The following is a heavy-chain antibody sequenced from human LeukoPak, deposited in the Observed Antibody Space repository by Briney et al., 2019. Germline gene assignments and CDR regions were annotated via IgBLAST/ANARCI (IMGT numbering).Heavy chain of an antibody. J-gene: IGHJ4*02. D-gene: IGHD5-12*01. CDR3: ARGKGYSGYDRYYFDY. Sequence: ASVKVSCKASGYTFTSYDINWVRQATGQGLEWMGWMNPDSGHTAYAQKFQGRLTFTGNTSIRTAYMELSSLRSEDTAVYYCARGKGYSGYDRYYFDYWGQGTLVTVSS. CDR1: GYTFTSYD. V-gene: IGHV1-8*01. CDR2: MNPDSGHT.